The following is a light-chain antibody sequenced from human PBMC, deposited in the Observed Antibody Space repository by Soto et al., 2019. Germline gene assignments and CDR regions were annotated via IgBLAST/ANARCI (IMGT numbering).Light chain of an antibody. CDR2: KAS. V-gene: IGKV1-5*03. CDR1: QTISSW. Sequence: DIQMTQSPSTLSGSVGDRVTITCRASQTISSWLAWYQQKPGKAPKLLIYKASTLKSGVPSRFSGSGSGTEFTLTISCLQPDDFATYSCQHYNSYSEAFGQGTKVELK. J-gene: IGKJ1*01. CDR3: QHYNSYSEA.